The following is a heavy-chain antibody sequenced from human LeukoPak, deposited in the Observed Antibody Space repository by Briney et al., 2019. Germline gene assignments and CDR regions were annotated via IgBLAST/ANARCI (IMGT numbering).Heavy chain of an antibody. CDR2: INHSGST. Sequence: PSETLSLTCAVYGGSFSGYYWSWIRQPPGKGLEWIGEINHSGSTNYNPSLKSRVTISVDTSKNQFSLKLSSVTAADTAVYYCARHTEEMATIRIFDYWGQGTLVTVSS. D-gene: IGHD5-24*01. J-gene: IGHJ4*02. V-gene: IGHV4-34*01. CDR3: ARHTEEMATIRIFDY. CDR1: GGSFSGYY.